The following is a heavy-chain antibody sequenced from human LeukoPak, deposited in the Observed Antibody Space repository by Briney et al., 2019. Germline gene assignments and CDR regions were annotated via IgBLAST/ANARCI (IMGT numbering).Heavy chain of an antibody. V-gene: IGHV4-59*08. D-gene: IGHD1-26*01. CDR1: GGSISSYY. Sequence: SQTLSLTCTVSGGSISSYYWSWIRQPPGKGLEWIGYIYYSGSTNYNPSLKSRVTISVDTSKNQFSLKLSSVTAADTAVYYCARPATQGGAFDIWGQGTMVTVSS. CDR2: IYYSGST. CDR3: ARPATQGGAFDI. J-gene: IGHJ3*02.